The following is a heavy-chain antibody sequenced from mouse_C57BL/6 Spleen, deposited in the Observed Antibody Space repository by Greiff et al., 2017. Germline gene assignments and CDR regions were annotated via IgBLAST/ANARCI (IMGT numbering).Heavy chain of an antibody. CDR2: INYDGSST. D-gene: IGHD3-3*01. CDR3: AREGLGEGYFDY. V-gene: IGHV5-16*01. J-gene: IGHJ2*01. CDR1: GFTFSDYY. Sequence: EVQLVESEGGLVQPGSSMKLSCTASGFTFSDYYMAWVRQVPEKGLEWVANINYDGSSTYYLDSLKSRFIISRDNAKNILYLQMSSLKSEDTATYYCAREGLGEGYFDYWGQGTTLTVSS.